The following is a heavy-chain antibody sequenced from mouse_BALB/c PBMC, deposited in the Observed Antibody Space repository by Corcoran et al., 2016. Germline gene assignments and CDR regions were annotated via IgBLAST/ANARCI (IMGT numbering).Heavy chain of an antibody. CDR2: INTYTGEP. CDR1: GYTFTNYG. J-gene: IGHJ4*01. Sequence: QIQLVQSGPELKKTGETVKISCKASGYTFTNYGMNWVKQAPGKGLKWRGWINTYTGEPTYADDFKGRFAFSLETSASTAYLQINNLKNEDTATYFCAREGRGYAMDYWGQGTSVTVSS. V-gene: IGHV9-3-1*01. CDR3: AREGRGYAMDY.